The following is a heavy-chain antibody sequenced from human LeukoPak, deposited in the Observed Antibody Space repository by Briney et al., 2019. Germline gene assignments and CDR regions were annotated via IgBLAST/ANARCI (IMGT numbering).Heavy chain of an antibody. Sequence: SETLSLTCTVSGGSFSSSSYYWGWIRQPPGKGLEWIGSIYYSGSTYYNPSLKSRVTTSVDTSKNQFSLKLSSVTAADTAVYYCARVDMTTVVIDYWGQGTLVAVSS. CDR3: ARVDMTTVVIDY. V-gene: IGHV4-39*07. D-gene: IGHD4-23*01. CDR1: GGSFSSSSYY. J-gene: IGHJ4*02. CDR2: IYYSGST.